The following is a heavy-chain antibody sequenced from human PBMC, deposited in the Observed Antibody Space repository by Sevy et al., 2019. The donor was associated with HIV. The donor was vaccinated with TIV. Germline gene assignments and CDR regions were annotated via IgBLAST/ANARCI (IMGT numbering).Heavy chain of an antibody. CDR1: GFTFSSYG. CDR3: AKDRYGLNY. J-gene: IGHJ4*02. D-gene: IGHD1-20*01. V-gene: IGHV3-30*02. Sequence: GGSLRLSCAASGFTFSSYGMHWVRQAPGKGLEWVAFIRYEGSNKYYADSVKGRFTISRDNSKNTLYLQMNSLRAEDTAVYYCAKDRYGLNYWGQGTLVTVST. CDR2: IRYEGSNK.